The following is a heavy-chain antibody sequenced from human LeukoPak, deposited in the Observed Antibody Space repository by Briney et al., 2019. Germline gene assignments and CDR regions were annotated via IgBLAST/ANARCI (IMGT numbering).Heavy chain of an antibody. CDR1: GFTFSTYT. CDR2: ISSSGAL. J-gene: IGHJ4*02. Sequence: GGSLRLSCVASGFTFSTYTMNWVRQSSGKGLEWVSTISSSGALHYADSVKGRFTISRDSAKNSLYLQMNSLRAEDTALYYCVRDSSYSHFDYWGQGTLVTVSS. CDR3: VRDSSYSHFDY. D-gene: IGHD4-11*01. V-gene: IGHV3-48*01.